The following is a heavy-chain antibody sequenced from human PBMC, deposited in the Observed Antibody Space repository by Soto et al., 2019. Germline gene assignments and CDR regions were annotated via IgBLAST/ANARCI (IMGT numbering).Heavy chain of an antibody. V-gene: IGHV3-33*01. CDR3: ARGAAEVAVVPSYYFDY. J-gene: IGHJ4*02. Sequence: QVQLVESGGGVVQPGRSLRLSCAASGFTFSSYGMHWVRQAPGKGLEWVAVIWYDGSNKYYADSVKGRFTISRDNSKKTLYLQMNSLRAEDTAVYYCARGAAEVAVVPSYYFDYWGQGTLVTVSS. CDR2: IWYDGSNK. D-gene: IGHD2-15*01. CDR1: GFTFSSYG.